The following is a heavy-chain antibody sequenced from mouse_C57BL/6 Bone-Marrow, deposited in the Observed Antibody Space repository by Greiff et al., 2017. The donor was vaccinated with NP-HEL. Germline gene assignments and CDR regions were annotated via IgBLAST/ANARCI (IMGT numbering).Heavy chain of an antibody. CDR1: GFTFTDYY. CDR3: ARYYYGREKTYAMDY. V-gene: IGHV7-3*01. J-gene: IGHJ4*01. CDR2: IRNKANGYTT. D-gene: IGHD1-1*01. Sequence: EVNVVESGGGLVQPGGSLSLSCAASGFTFTDYYMSWVRQPPGKALEWLGFIRNKANGYTTEYSASVKGRFTISRDNSQSILYLQMNALRAEDSATYYCARYYYGREKTYAMDYWGQGTSVTVSS.